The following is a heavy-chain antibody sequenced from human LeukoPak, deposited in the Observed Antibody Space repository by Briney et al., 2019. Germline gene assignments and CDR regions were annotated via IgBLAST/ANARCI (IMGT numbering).Heavy chain of an antibody. CDR2: IYAGGAA. CDR1: GFTVSTNY. Sequence: GGSLRLPCAASGFTVSTNYLSWVRQAPGKGLEWVSVIYAGGAAYYADYVKGRFTISRDTSNNTLFLQMHSLRAEDTAVYYCARSTSYHFDYWGQGTRVAVSS. J-gene: IGHJ4*02. CDR3: ARSTSYHFDY. D-gene: IGHD2-2*01. V-gene: IGHV3-53*01.